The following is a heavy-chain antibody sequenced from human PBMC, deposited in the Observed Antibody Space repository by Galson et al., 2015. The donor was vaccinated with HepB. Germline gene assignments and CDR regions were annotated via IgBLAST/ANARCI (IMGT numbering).Heavy chain of an antibody. CDR2: IYYSGST. CDR1: GGSISSYY. CDR3: ARDLSDGLAAFDI. V-gene: IGHV4-59*01. J-gene: IGHJ3*02. Sequence: LSLTCTVSGGSISSYYWSWIRQPPGKGLEWIGYIYYSGSTNYNPSLKSRVTISIDTSKNQFSLKLSSVTAADTAVYYCARDLSDGLAAFDIWGQGTMVTVSS. D-gene: IGHD1-26*01.